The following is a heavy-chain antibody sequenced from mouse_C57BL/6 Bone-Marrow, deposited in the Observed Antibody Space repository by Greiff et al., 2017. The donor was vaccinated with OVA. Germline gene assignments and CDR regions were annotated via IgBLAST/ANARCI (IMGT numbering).Heavy chain of an antibody. CDR3: ARSLLYYYGSSYWYFDV. CDR2: IYPRSGNT. J-gene: IGHJ1*03. V-gene: IGHV1-81*01. CDR1: GYTFTSYG. Sequence: VQGVESGAELARPGASVKLSCKASGYTFTSYGISWVKQSTGQGLEWIGEIYPRSGNTYYNEKFKGKATLTADKSSSTAYMELRSLTSEDSAVYFCARSLLYYYGSSYWYFDVWGTGTTVTVSS. D-gene: IGHD1-1*01.